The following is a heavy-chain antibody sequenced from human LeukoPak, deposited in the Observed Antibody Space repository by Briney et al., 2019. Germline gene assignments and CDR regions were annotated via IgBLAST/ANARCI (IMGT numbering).Heavy chain of an antibody. J-gene: IGHJ4*02. CDR1: GGSISSYY. V-gene: IGHV4-59*01. D-gene: IGHD4-17*01. CDR3: ARTYGDYVPGYFDY. Sequence: PSETLSLTCTVSGGSISSYYWSWIRQPPGKGLEWIGYIYYSGSTNYSPSLKSRVTISVDTSKNQFSLKLSSVTAADTAVYYCARTYGDYVPGYFDYWGQGTLVTVSS. CDR2: IYYSGST.